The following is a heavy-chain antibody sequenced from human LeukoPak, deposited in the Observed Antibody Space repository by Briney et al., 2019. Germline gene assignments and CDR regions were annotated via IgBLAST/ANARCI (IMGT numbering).Heavy chain of an antibody. D-gene: IGHD2-15*01. J-gene: IGHJ3*02. CDR3: AKVSAGAFGAFDI. Sequence: QSGGSLRHSCAASGFTFSSYGMHWVRQAPGKGLEWVAVISYDGSNKYYADSVKGRFTISRDNSKNTLYLQMNSLRAEDTAVYYCAKVSAGAFGAFDIWGQGTMVTVSS. V-gene: IGHV3-30*18. CDR1: GFTFSSYG. CDR2: ISYDGSNK.